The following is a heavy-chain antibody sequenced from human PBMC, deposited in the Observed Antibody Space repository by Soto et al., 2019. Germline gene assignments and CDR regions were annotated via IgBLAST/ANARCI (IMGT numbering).Heavy chain of an antibody. J-gene: IGHJ3*01. CDR2: IYHSGIA. Sequence: QVQLQESGPGLVKPSGTLSLTCGVSDDSISTSNWWSWVRQPPGKGLEWIGEIYHSGIANYNPSLKSRVTISVDKSKNQFSLKLTSVTAADTAFYYCARDGRYYGAHYHAFDFWGQGTMVAVSS. CDR1: DDSISTSNW. CDR3: ARDGRYYGAHYHAFDF. D-gene: IGHD3-10*01. V-gene: IGHV4-4*02.